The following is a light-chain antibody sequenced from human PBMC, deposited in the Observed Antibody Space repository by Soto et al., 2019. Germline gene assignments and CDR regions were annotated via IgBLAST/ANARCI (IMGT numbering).Light chain of an antibody. J-gene: IGKJ2*01. CDR1: QSVLHSSNNKNY. Sequence: DIMMTQSPDSLAVSLGERATINCKSSQSVLHSSNNKNYLAWYQQKPGQPPKLLIYWASTRESGVPDRFSGSGSGTDFTLTISSLQAEDVAVYYCQQYYSTPPYTFGQGTKLEIK. CDR3: QQYYSTPPYT. V-gene: IGKV4-1*01. CDR2: WAS.